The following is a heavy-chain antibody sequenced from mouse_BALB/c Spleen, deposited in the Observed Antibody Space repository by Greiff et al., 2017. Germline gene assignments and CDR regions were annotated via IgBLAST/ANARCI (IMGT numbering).Heavy chain of an antibody. CDR1: GYSFTDYN. CDR2: IDPYNGGT. D-gene: IGHD2-4*01. J-gene: IGHJ2*01. Sequence: EVKLVESGPELVKPGASVKVSCKASGYSFTDYNMYWVKQSHGKSLEWIGYIDPYNGGTSYNQKFKGKATLTVDKSSSTAFMHLNSLTSEDSAVYYCASLGDYDVGYFDYWGQGTTLTVSS. V-gene: IGHV1S135*01. CDR3: ASLGDYDVGYFDY.